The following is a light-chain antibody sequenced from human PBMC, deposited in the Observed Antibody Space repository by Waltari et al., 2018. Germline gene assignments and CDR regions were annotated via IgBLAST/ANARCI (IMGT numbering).Light chain of an antibody. CDR3: VQAIAFPFT. CDR1: QSLLHSNGNTY. V-gene: IGKV2-40*01. Sequence: DIVMTQTPLSLPITPGAPASISCRSSQSLLHSNGNTYLHWYLQKPGQSPQLLIYGGSNRASGVPDRFSGSGSGTDFTLKISKVEAEDVGVYYCVQAIAFPFTFGPGTKLDIK. J-gene: IGKJ3*01. CDR2: GGS.